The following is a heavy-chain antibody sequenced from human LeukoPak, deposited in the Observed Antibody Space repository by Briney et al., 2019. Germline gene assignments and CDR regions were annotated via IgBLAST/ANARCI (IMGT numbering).Heavy chain of an antibody. V-gene: IGHV1-46*01. J-gene: IGHJ4*02. Sequence: ASVKVSCKASGYTFTSYYMHWVRQAPGQGLEWMGIINPSGGSTSYAQKFQGRVTMTTDTSTSTAYMELRSLRSDDTAVYYCARPEGRGTTLDKFDYWGQGTLVTVSS. CDR1: GYTFTSYY. CDR2: INPSGGST. D-gene: IGHD3-10*01. CDR3: ARPEGRGTTLDKFDY.